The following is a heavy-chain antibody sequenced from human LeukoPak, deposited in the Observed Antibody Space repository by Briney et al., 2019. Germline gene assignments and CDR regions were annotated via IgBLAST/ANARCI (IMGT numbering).Heavy chain of an antibody. CDR2: ISSSGYTI. J-gene: IGHJ3*02. Sequence: GGSLRLSCAASGFTFSDYYMSWIRQAPGKGLEWLSYISSSGYTIYYAASVKGRFTFSRDNANNSLYLHMHRLRAEDTAVYYSPRYCSSTSCYTPSDVYDIWGQGTMVTVSS. CDR3: PRYCSSTSCYTPSDVYDI. D-gene: IGHD2-2*02. V-gene: IGHV3-11*04. CDR1: GFTFSDYY.